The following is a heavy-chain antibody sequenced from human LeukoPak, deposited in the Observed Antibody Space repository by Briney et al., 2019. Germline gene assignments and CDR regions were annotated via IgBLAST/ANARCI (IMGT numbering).Heavy chain of an antibody. CDR3: AKGGSSSWYFDY. CDR1: GFTFSSYG. J-gene: IGHJ4*02. Sequence: GGSLRLSCAASGFTFSSYGMHWVRQAPGKGLEWVAVISYDGSNKYYADSVKGRFTISRDNSKNTLYLQMNILRAEDTAVYYCAKGGSSSWYFDYWGQGTLVTVSS. CDR2: ISYDGSNK. V-gene: IGHV3-30*18. D-gene: IGHD6-13*01.